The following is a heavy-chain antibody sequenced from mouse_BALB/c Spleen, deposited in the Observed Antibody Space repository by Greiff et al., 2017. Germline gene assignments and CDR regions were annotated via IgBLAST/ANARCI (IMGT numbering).Heavy chain of an antibody. CDR3: ARRGGLRAMDY. J-gene: IGHJ4*01. CDR2: ILPGSGST. V-gene: IGHV1-9*01. Sequence: QVQLQQSGAELMKPGASVKISCKATGYTFSSYWIEWVKQRPGHGLEWIGEILPGSGSTNYNEKFKGKATFTADTSSNTAYMQLSSLTSEDSAVYYGARRGGLRAMDYWGQGTSVTVSS. D-gene: IGHD2-2*01. CDR1: GYTFSSYW.